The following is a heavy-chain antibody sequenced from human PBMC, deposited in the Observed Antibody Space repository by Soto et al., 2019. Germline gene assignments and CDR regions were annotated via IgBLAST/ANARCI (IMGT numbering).Heavy chain of an antibody. CDR3: ARDLYYYDSSRYYYPFDY. Sequence: GGALRLSCAASGFTFSSYSMNWVRQAPGKGLEWVSYISSSSSTIYYADSVKGRFTISRDNAKNSLYLQMNSLRDEDTAVYYCARDLYYYDSSRYYYPFDYWGQGTLVTVSS. J-gene: IGHJ4*02. D-gene: IGHD3-22*01. CDR1: GFTFSSYS. CDR2: ISSSSSTI. V-gene: IGHV3-48*02.